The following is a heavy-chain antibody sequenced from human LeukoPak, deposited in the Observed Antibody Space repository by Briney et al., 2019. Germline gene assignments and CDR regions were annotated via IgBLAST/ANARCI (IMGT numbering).Heavy chain of an antibody. V-gene: IGHV3-7*01. D-gene: IGHD4-23*01. J-gene: IGHJ3*02. CDR3: ARDKLNPGSAFDI. CDR2: IRQDGGQT. CDR1: GFTISSYW. Sequence: GGSLRLSCAASGFTISSYWMSWVRQAPGKGLEWVANIRQDGGQTYYVDSVKGRFTISRDNAKNSLYLQVNSLRAEDTAVYYCARDKLNPGSAFDIWGQGTMLTVSS.